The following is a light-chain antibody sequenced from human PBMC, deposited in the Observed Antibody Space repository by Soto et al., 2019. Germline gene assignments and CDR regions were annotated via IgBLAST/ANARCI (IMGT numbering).Light chain of an antibody. J-gene: IGLJ2*01. CDR1: TGAVTSGHY. V-gene: IGLV7-46*01. Sequence: QAVVTQEPSLTVSPGGTVTLTCGSSTGAVTSGHYPYWFQQKPGQAPRTLIYDTSDKHSWTPARFSGSLLGGKAALTLSGAQPEDEADYYCLLSYSGARAGVVFGGGTKLTVL. CDR2: DTS. CDR3: LLSYSGARAGVV.